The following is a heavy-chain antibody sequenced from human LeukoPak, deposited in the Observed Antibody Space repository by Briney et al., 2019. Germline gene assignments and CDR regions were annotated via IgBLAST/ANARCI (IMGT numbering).Heavy chain of an antibody. J-gene: IGHJ4*02. V-gene: IGHV3-7*01. D-gene: IGHD3-10*01. CDR2: IKEDGSEK. CDR3: VTWSAEFNY. CDR1: GFTFSSYW. Sequence: PGGSLRLSCAASGFTFSSYWMTWVRQAPGKGLEWVANIKEDGSEKYYVDSVRGRFTISRDNVKNSLYLQMNSLRGEDTAVYYCVTWSAEFNYWGQGTLVSVSS.